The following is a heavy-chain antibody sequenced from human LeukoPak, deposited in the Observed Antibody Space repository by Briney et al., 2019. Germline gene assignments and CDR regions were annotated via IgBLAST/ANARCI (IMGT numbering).Heavy chain of an antibody. CDR3: ARDLGYCTSTSCQNWFDP. Sequence: ALVKVSCKASGYTFISYAMNWVRQAPGQGLEWMGWINTNTGNPTYAQGFTGRFVFSLDTSLSTAYLQISGLKAEDTAVYYCARDLGYCTSTSCQNWFDPWGQGTLVTVSS. V-gene: IGHV7-4-1*02. CDR2: INTNTGNP. D-gene: IGHD2-2*03. J-gene: IGHJ5*02. CDR1: GYTFISYA.